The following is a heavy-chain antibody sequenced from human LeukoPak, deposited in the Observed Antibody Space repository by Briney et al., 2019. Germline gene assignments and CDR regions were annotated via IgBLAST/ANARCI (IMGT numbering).Heavy chain of an antibody. Sequence: SETLSLTCTVSRGSFSDYYWSWVRQPPGKGLEWIGYMYYSGSTNYNPSLKSRVTISGDTSKNQFSLKLSSVTAADTAVYFCARAGSGYSFDYWGQGTLVTVSS. CDR3: ARAGSGYSFDY. J-gene: IGHJ4*02. D-gene: IGHD1-26*01. CDR2: MYYSGST. V-gene: IGHV4-59*01. CDR1: RGSFSDYY.